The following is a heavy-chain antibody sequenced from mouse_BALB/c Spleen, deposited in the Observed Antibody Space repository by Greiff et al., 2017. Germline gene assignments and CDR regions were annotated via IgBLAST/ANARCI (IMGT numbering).Heavy chain of an antibody. CDR1: GFNIKDTY. Sequence: VQLKQSGAELVKPGASVKLSCTASGFNIKDTYMHWVKQRPEQGLEWIGRIDPANGNTKYDPKFQGKATITADTSSNTAYLQLSSLTSEDTAVYYCARLFDYAMDYWGQGTSVTVSS. J-gene: IGHJ4*01. CDR2: IDPANGNT. CDR3: ARLFDYAMDY. V-gene: IGHV14-3*02.